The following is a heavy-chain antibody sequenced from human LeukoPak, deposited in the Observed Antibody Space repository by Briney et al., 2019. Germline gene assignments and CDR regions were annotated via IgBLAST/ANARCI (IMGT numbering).Heavy chain of an antibody. Sequence: GGSLRLSCAASEFTVSSNYMSWVRQAPGKGLEWVSVIYSGGSTDYADSVKGRFTISRDNAKNSLYLQMNSLRDEDTAVYYCARDSWEYCGGDCSFDYWGQGTLVTVSS. J-gene: IGHJ4*02. CDR2: IYSGGST. CDR3: ARDSWEYCGGDCSFDY. V-gene: IGHV3-53*01. CDR1: EFTVSSNY. D-gene: IGHD2-21*02.